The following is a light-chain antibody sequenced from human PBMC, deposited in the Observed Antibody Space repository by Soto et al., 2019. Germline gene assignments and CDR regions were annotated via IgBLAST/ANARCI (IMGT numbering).Light chain of an antibody. V-gene: IGLV1-44*01. J-gene: IGLJ1*01. CDR3: LLWDDGRNDLYV. CDR2: STD. Sequence: QSGLTQPRSASGTPGQTVSISCSGSRSNIGKNFVSWYRQVPGTAPKVLIHSTDQRPAGVPDRFSGSKSGTSASLAISGLQSEDQADYYCLLWDDGRNDLYVIGSGTKVTVL. CDR1: RSNIGKNF.